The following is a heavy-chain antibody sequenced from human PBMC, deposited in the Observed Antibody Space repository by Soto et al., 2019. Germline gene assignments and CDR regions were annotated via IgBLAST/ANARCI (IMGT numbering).Heavy chain of an antibody. D-gene: IGHD2-2*01. CDR1: GFTFSLYP. J-gene: IGHJ3*01. CDR3: ARVGRGFCSSARCYTDGFDL. Sequence: QLVESGGGLVQPGGSLRISCAASGFTFSLYPMNWVRQAPGKGLEWLSDISPSNTTIYYADSVKGRFTISRDNAKDSLDLQMNGLRDDDTAVYYCARVGRGFCSSARCYTDGFDLWGQGTVVTVST. CDR2: ISPSNTTI. V-gene: IGHV3-48*02.